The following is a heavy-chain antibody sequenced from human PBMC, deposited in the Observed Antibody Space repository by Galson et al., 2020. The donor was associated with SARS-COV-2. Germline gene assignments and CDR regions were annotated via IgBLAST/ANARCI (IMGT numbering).Heavy chain of an antibody. D-gene: IGHD4-4*01. CDR3: SSVVGDDYSRNRFDI. CDR2: IISGGDNT. CDR1: ALTVTSNS. J-gene: IGHJ3*02. Sequence: AGSPRLPCAASALTVTSNSMSCVRQVPGKGREWGSAIISGGDNTHYAASVQDRLSITRDSSKNKSNLQMNSLRADDTAVYYCSSVVGDDYSRNRFDIWGQGTMVTVSS. V-gene: IGHV3-66*01.